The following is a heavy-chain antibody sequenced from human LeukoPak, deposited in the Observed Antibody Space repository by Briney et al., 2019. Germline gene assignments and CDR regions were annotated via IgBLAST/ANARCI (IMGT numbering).Heavy chain of an antibody. D-gene: IGHD5-12*01. V-gene: IGHV4-59*12. Sequence: ETLSLTCTVSGGSISSNYWCWIRQPPGRGLEWIGYIYYSGSSNYNPSLKSRVTISVDTSKNQFSLKLSTVTAADKTVYYCAGGGYGGLFDSWGQGTLVTFS. CDR2: IYYSGSS. J-gene: IGHJ4*02. CDR1: GGSISSNY. CDR3: AGGGYGGLFDS.